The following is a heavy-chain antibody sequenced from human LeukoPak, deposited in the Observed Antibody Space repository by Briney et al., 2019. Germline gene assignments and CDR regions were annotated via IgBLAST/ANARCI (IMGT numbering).Heavy chain of an antibody. CDR1: GGSISSYY. CDR2: IYYSGTT. J-gene: IGHJ3*02. CDR3: AREISDYLWGSHWRAFDI. Sequence: SETLSLTCTVSGGSISSYYWSWIRQPPGKGLEWIGYIYYSGTTNYNPSLKSRVTISVDTSKNQFSLNLISVTAADTAVYFCAREISDYLWGSHWRAFDIWGQGTMVTVSS. V-gene: IGHV4-59*12. D-gene: IGHD3-16*01.